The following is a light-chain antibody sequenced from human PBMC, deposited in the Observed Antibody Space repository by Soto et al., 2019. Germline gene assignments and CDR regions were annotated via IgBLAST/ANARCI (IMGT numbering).Light chain of an antibody. Sequence: EIVLTRSPGTLSLSPGEGATLSCRASQSVSNNYLAWYQQKPGQAPRLLIYGASNRATGIPDRFSGSGSGTDFTLTISRLEPEDFAVYYCQQYGSSGTFGQGTKV. CDR1: QSVSNNY. V-gene: IGKV3-20*01. J-gene: IGKJ1*01. CDR2: GAS. CDR3: QQYGSSGT.